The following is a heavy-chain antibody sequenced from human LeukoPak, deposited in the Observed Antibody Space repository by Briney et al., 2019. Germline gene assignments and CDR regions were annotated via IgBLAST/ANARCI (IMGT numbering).Heavy chain of an antibody. D-gene: IGHD2-15*01. CDR2: TSAHNGDI. V-gene: IGHV1-18*01. CDR3: ARGDYCSGGSCYSGSFDY. Sequence: GASVKVSCKASGYTFTNYGITWVRQAPGQGLEWMGWTSAHNGDIKYAQKFQGRVTMTTDTSTTPAYMELRSLRSDDTAVYYCARGDYCSGGSCYSGSFDYWGQGTLVTVSS. J-gene: IGHJ4*02. CDR1: GYTFTNYG.